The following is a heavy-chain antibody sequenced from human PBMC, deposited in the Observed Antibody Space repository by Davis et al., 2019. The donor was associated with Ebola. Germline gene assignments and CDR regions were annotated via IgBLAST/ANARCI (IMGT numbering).Heavy chain of an antibody. Sequence: GESLKISCAASGFTFSSYAMSWVRQAPGKGLEWVSAISGSGGSTYYADSVKGRFTISRDNSKNTLYLQMNSLRAEDTAVYYCARMGGLAYCGGDCYIEPDFDYWGQGTLVTVSS. CDR1: GFTFSSYA. J-gene: IGHJ4*02. CDR2: ISGSGGST. V-gene: IGHV3-23*01. CDR3: ARMGGLAYCGGDCYIEPDFDY. D-gene: IGHD2-21*02.